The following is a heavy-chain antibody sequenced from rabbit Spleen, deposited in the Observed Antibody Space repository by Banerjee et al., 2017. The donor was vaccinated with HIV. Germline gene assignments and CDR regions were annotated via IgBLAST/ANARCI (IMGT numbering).Heavy chain of an antibody. CDR1: GFSFSSSDY. Sequence: QEQLVESGGDLVKPGASLTLTCTASGFSFSSSDYMCWVRQAPGKGLEWISCIAGGSSDFTYSATWAKGRFTCSKTSSTTVTLQMTSLTVADTATYFCARDTGSSFSSYGMDLLGPGPLVTFS. D-gene: IGHD8-1*01. CDR2: IAGGSSDFT. V-gene: IGHV1S45*01. CDR3: ARDTGSSFSSYGMDL. J-gene: IGHJ6*01.